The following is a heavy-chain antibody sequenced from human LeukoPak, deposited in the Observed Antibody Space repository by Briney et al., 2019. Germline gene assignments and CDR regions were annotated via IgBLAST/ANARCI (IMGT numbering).Heavy chain of an antibody. V-gene: IGHV3-74*01. J-gene: IGHJ4*02. CDR2: IYGDGSFT. CDR1: GFTFSNFW. Sequence: GGSLRLSCAASGFTFSNFWMHWVRQAPGKGLVWVALIYGDGSFTRYADSVKGRFTISRDISTNTLYLQMNSLRAEDTAIYYCVRGCSDTCYRFDYWGQGTLVTVSS. CDR3: VRGCSDTCYRFDY. D-gene: IGHD2-15*01.